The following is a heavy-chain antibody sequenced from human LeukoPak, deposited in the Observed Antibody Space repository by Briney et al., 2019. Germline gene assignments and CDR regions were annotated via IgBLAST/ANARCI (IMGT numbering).Heavy chain of an antibody. Sequence: PGGSLRLSCAASGFSFSSYWMHWVRQTPGKGLVWVSGINSDGSSTSYADSVKGRFTISRDNAKNTLYLQMNSLRAEDTAVYYCAKVMYYYDSSGLPDYWGQGTLVTVSS. V-gene: IGHV3-74*01. CDR3: AKVMYYYDSSGLPDY. J-gene: IGHJ4*02. D-gene: IGHD3-22*01. CDR1: GFSFSSYW. CDR2: INSDGSST.